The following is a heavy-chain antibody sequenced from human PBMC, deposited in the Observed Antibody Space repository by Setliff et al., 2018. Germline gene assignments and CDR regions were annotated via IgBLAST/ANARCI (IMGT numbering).Heavy chain of an antibody. V-gene: IGHV3-73*01. CDR1: EFSLSDFH. CDR2: VRRNTNSYAT. CDR3: VRALAYYYMDV. D-gene: IGHD1-26*01. Sequence: GGSLRLSCAASEFSLSDFHMHWVRQAPGKGLEWVGRVRRNTNSYATAYSASLKGRFTISRDDSKNTAYLQMNSLQSEDTAVYYCVRALAYYYMDVWGKGTTVTVSS. J-gene: IGHJ6*03.